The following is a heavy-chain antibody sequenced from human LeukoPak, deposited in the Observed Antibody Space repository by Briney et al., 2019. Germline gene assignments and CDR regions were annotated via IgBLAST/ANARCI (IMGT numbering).Heavy chain of an antibody. J-gene: IGHJ3*02. CDR3: AKDKSSGCSSSWYSAFDI. CDR1: GFNFSSYA. V-gene: IGHV3-23*01. Sequence: GGSLRLSCAASGFNFSSYAMSWVRQAPGKGLEWVSGISGSGGSTYCADSVKGRFTISRDNSKNTLYLQINSLRDEDTAVYYCAKDKSSGCSSSWYSAFDIWGQGTMVSVSS. D-gene: IGHD6-13*01. CDR2: ISGSGGST.